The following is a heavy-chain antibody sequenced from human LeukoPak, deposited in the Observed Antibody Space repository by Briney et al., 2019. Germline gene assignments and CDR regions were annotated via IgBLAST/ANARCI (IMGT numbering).Heavy chain of an antibody. D-gene: IGHD3-22*01. Sequence: SETLSLTCTVSGGSISSYYWSWIRQPAGKGLEWIGRIYTSGSTNYNPSLKSRVTISVDTSKNQFSLKLSSVTAADTAVYYCARGSSYDSSGYYRAGGMDVWGQGTTVTVSS. CDR3: ARGSSYDSSGYYRAGGMDV. CDR2: IYTSGST. J-gene: IGHJ6*02. V-gene: IGHV4-4*07. CDR1: GGSISSYY.